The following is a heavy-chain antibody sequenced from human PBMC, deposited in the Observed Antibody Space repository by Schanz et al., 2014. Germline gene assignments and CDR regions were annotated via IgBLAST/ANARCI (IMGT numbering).Heavy chain of an antibody. V-gene: IGHV1-2*02. CDR2: INPNTGGT. Sequence: QVQLVQSGSELTRPGASVKVSCKASGYNFTTYTMNWVRQAPGQGLEWMGWINPNTGGTKYAQKFQGRVTMTRDTAINTVYMELSSLRSDDTAVYYCARELRLEYYFDYWGQGTQVTVSS. D-gene: IGHD4-17*01. J-gene: IGHJ4*02. CDR3: ARELRLEYYFDY. CDR1: GYNFTTYT.